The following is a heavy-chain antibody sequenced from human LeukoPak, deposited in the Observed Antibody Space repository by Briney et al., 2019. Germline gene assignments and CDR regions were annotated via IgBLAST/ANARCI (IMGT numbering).Heavy chain of an antibody. V-gene: IGHV3-48*03. CDR2: ISSSGSTI. Sequence: GGSLRLSCAASGLTFSSYEMNWVRQAPGKGLEWVSYISSSGSTIYYADSVKGRFTISRDNTKNSLYLQMHSLRAEDTAVYYCASRAGYYYYHGMDVWGQGTTVTVSS. J-gene: IGHJ6*02. CDR1: GLTFSSYE. D-gene: IGHD6-13*01. CDR3: ASRAGYYYYHGMDV.